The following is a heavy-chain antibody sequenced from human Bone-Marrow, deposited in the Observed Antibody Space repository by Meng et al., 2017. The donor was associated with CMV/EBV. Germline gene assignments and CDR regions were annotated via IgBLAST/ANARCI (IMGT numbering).Heavy chain of an antibody. Sequence: ASVKVSCKASGYTFTSYGISWVRQAPGQGLEWMGWMNPNSGNTGYAQKFQGRVTITRNTSISTAYMELSSLRSEDTAVYYCARTKQYCSSTSCYPYYYYGMDVWGQGTTVTVSS. V-gene: IGHV1-8*03. CDR2: MNPNSGNT. D-gene: IGHD2-2*01. J-gene: IGHJ6*01. CDR1: GYTFTSYG. CDR3: ARTKQYCSSTSCYPYYYYGMDV.